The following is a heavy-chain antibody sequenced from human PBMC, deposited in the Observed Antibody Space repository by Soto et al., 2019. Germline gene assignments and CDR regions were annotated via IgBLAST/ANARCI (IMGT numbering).Heavy chain of an antibody. V-gene: IGHV4-31*03. CDR1: GGSISSGGYY. CDR3: ARVSIVVPFDY. D-gene: IGHD3-22*01. J-gene: IGHJ4*02. Sequence: PSETLSLTCTVSGGSISSGGYYWSWIRQHPGKGLEWIGYIYYSGSTYYNPSLKSRVTISVDTSKNQFSLKLSSVTAADTAVHYCARVSIVVPFDYWGQGTLVTVSS. CDR2: IYYSGST.